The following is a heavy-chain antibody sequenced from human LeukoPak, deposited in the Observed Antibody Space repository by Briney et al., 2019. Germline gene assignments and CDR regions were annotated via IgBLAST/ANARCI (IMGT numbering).Heavy chain of an antibody. D-gene: IGHD3-22*01. CDR2: ISGSGDTT. CDR1: GFTFSSYA. CDR3: AKGRMIVVVSPLMDV. J-gene: IGHJ6*03. V-gene: IGHV3-23*01. Sequence: PGGSLRLSCAASGFTFSSYAMSWVRQAPGKGLEWVSVISGSGDTTNYADSVKGRFTISRDNSKNTLYLQMNSLRAEDTAVYHCAKGRMIVVVSPLMDVWGKGTTVTISS.